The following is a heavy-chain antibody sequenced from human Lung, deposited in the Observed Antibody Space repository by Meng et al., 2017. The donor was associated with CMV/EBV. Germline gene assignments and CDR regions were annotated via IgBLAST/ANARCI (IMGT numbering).Heavy chain of an antibody. Sequence: YLFTSYDITWVRQATGQGLEWMGWMNPNSGQTGYAKKFQGRVSFTRNTSMRTAYMELSSLRSEDTAVYFCARAQSCYGSGTYNWFDPWGQGTLVTVSS. CDR3: ARAQSCYGSGTYNWFDP. CDR1: YLFTSYD. CDR2: MNPNSGQT. D-gene: IGHD3-10*01. J-gene: IGHJ5*02. V-gene: IGHV1-8*01.